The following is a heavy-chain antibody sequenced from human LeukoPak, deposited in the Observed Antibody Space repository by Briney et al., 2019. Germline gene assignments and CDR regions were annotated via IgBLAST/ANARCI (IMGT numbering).Heavy chain of an antibody. J-gene: IGHJ4*02. CDR3: ARDRIEGATSDFDY. D-gene: IGHD2-21*01. V-gene: IGHV3-66*01. CDR2: LYRGGNT. Sequence: GGSLILSCAASGLTVSDNFMGWVRQAPGKGLDWVSVLYRGGNTYYADSVTGRFTISRDNSKNMVYLQMNSLTAEDTAVYYCARDRIEGATSDFDYWGQGTLVTVSS. CDR1: GLTVSDNF.